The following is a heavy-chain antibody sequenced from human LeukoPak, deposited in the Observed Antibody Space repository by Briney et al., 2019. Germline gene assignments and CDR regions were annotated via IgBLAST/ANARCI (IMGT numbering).Heavy chain of an antibody. Sequence: GGSLRLSCAASGFTFSSYWMSWVRQAPGKGLEWVANIKQDGSEKYYVDSVKGRFTISRGNAKNSLYLQMNSLRAEDTAVYYCAREVVEGAFDIWGQGTMVTVSS. CDR2: IKQDGSEK. D-gene: IGHD2-21*01. CDR1: GFTFSSYW. CDR3: AREVVEGAFDI. J-gene: IGHJ3*02. V-gene: IGHV3-7*01.